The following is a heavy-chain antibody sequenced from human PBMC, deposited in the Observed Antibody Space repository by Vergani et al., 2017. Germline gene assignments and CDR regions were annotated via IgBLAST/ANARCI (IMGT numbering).Heavy chain of an antibody. V-gene: IGHV3-30*18. Sequence: QVQLVESGGGVVQPGRSLRLSCAASGFTFSSYGMHWVRQAPGKGLEWVAVISYDGSNKYYADSVKGRFTISRDNSKNTLYLQMNSLRAEDTAVYYCAKDRYSSGWYPAFDIWGQGTMVTVSS. D-gene: IGHD6-19*01. J-gene: IGHJ3*02. CDR3: AKDRYSSGWYPAFDI. CDR2: ISYDGSNK. CDR1: GFTFSSYG.